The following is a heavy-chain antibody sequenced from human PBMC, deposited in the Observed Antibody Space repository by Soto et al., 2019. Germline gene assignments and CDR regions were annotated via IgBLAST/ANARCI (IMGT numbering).Heavy chain of an antibody. CDR3: ARGDLKADY. CDR1: GGSFSSYY. V-gene: IGHV4-34*01. J-gene: IGHJ4*02. CDR2: INHSGST. Sequence: SETLSLTCAVYGGSFSSYYWSWIRQPPGKGLEWIGEINHSGSTNYNPSLKTRVTISVDTSKNQFSLKLSSVTAADTAVYHCARGDLKADYWGQGTLVTVSS.